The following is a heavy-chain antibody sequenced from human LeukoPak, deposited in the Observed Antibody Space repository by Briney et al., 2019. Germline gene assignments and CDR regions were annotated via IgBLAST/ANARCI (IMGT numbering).Heavy chain of an antibody. V-gene: IGHV4-34*01. D-gene: IGHD6-13*01. CDR3: ASGTSAAEVFDD. CDR2: INQSGST. Sequence: SETLSLTCAVSGGSFSAYYWTWIRQSPGKGLEWIGTINQSGSTNYNPSLMSRVTISAGTSKKQFSLNLSSVTAADTAVDYCASGTSAAEVFDDWGQGTLVTVSS. CDR1: GGSFSAYY. J-gene: IGHJ5*02.